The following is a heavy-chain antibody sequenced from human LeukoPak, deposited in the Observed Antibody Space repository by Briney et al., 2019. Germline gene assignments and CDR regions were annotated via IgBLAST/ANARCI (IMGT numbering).Heavy chain of an antibody. CDR1: GGSISSYY. V-gene: IGHV4-4*07. CDR2: IYSTGET. J-gene: IGHJ4*02. CDR3: ARHRAYSSSSPFDY. Sequence: SETLSLTCTVSGGSISSYYWSWIRQPAGKGLEWIGRIYSTGETNYNPSLKSRVIVSLETSKNQFSLRLSSVTAADTAVYYCARHRAYSSSSPFDYWGQGTLVTVSS. D-gene: IGHD6-6*01.